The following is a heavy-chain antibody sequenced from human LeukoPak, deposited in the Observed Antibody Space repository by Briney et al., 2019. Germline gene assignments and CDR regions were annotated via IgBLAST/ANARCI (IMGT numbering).Heavy chain of an antibody. Sequence: GGSLRLSCAASGFTFSSYSMNWVRQAPGKGLEWVSSISSSSSYIYYADSVKGRFTISRDNAKNSLYLQMTSLRAEDTAVYYCARGLPHEWEATGDYFDYWGQGTLVTVSS. J-gene: IGHJ4*02. CDR3: ARGLPHEWEATGDYFDY. D-gene: IGHD1-26*01. CDR2: ISSSSSYI. V-gene: IGHV3-21*01. CDR1: GFTFSSYS.